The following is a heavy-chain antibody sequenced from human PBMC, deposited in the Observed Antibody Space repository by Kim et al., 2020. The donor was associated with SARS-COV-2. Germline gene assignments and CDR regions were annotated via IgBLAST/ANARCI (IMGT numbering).Heavy chain of an antibody. D-gene: IGHD1-26*01. CDR1: GYTFTSYY. V-gene: IGHV1-46*01. J-gene: IGHJ4*02. Sequence: ASVKVSCKASGYTFTSYYMHWVRQAPGQGLEWMGIINPSGGSTSYAQKFQGRVTMTRDTSTSTVYMELSSLRSEDTAVYYCARDLGERWSYYGGHFDYWGQGTLVTVSS. CDR3: ARDLGERWSYYGGHFDY. CDR2: INPSGGST.